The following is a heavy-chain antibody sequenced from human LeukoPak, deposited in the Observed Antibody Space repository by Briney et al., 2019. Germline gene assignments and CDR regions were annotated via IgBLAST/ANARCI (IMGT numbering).Heavy chain of an antibody. V-gene: IGHV4-31*03. CDR1: GGSISSGGYY. J-gene: IGHJ4*02. CDR3: ARGRTNQDY. CDR2: IYNSGST. Sequence: SETLSLTCTVSGGSISSGGYYWSWIRQPPGKGLEWIGYIYNSGSTYYNPSLKSRVTMSVDTSKNQFSLQLSSVTAADTAVYYCARGRTNQDYWGQGTLVTVSS.